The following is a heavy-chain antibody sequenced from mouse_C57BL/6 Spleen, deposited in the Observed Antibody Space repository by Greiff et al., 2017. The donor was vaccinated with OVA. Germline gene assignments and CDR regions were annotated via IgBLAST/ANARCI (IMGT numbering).Heavy chain of an antibody. J-gene: IGHJ1*03. V-gene: IGHV1-55*01. D-gene: IGHD1-1*01. CDR3: ARSDYYGSSYGWYFDV. Sequence: VQLQQPGAELVKPGASVKMSCKASGYTFTSYWITWVKQRPGQGLEWIGDIYPGSGSTNYNEKFKSKATLTVDTSSSTAYMQLSSLTSEDSAVYYCARSDYYGSSYGWYFDVWGTGTTVTVSS. CDR2: IYPGSGST. CDR1: GYTFTSYW.